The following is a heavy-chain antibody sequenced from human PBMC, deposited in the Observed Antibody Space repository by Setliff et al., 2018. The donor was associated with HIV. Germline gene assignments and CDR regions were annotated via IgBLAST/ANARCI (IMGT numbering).Heavy chain of an antibody. Sequence: SETLSLTCAVYGVSFSDYSWGWIRQAPGKGLDWIGEVNDRGGPKYSPSLKSRISISMDPSKRQFSLKMTSLTAADTGFYYCVRLRITLGGETLDSWGQGSLVTVSS. CDR2: VNDRGGP. CDR1: GVSFSDYS. V-gene: IGHV4-34*01. D-gene: IGHD3-16*01. J-gene: IGHJ4*02. CDR3: VRLRITLGGETLDS.